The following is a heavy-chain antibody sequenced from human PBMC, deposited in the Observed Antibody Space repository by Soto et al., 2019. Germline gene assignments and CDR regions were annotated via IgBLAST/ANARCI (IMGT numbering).Heavy chain of an antibody. CDR2: IKSKTDGGTT. J-gene: IGHJ4*02. CDR3: TTDLESDIGVPGAPVYRYYFDY. Sequence: GGSLRLSCAASGFTFSNAWMSWVRQAPGKGLEWVGRIKSKTDGGTTDYAAPVKGRFTISRDDSKNTLYLQMNSLKTEDTAVYYCTTDLESDIGVPGAPVYRYYFDYWGQGTLVTVSS. V-gene: IGHV3-15*01. CDR1: GFTFSNAW. D-gene: IGHD2-2*01.